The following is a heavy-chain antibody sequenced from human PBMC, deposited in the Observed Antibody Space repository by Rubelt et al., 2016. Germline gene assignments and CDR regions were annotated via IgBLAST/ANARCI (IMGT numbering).Heavy chain of an antibody. V-gene: IGHV3-33*06. J-gene: IGHJ4*02. Sequence: SYGMHWVRQAPGKGLEWVAVIWYDGSNKYYADSVKGRFTISRDNSKNTLYLQMNSLRAEDTAVYYCAKDEYSSSLDYWGQGTLVTVSS. CDR3: AKDEYSSSLDY. CDR2: IWYDGSNK. D-gene: IGHD6-6*01. CDR1: SYG.